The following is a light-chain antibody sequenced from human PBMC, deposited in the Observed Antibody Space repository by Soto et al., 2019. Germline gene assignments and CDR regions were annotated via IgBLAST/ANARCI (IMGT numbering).Light chain of an antibody. J-gene: IGLJ2*01. CDR2: EVS. CDR1: SSDVGGYNF. CDR3: SSYAGSNIVV. Sequence: QSALTQPPSASGSPGQSVTISCTGTSSDVGGYNFVSWYQQHPGKAPKLMIYEVSERPYGVPDRFSGSKSGNTASLTVSGLQAQDEADYYCSSYAGSNIVVFGGGTKLTVL. V-gene: IGLV2-8*01.